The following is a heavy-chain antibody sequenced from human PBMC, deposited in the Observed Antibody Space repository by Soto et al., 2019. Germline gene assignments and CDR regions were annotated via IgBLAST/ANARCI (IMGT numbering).Heavy chain of an antibody. CDR3: VRLRGPAEGGSHIDP. V-gene: IGHV4-30-4*01. Sequence: SETLSLTCTVSGDSASSVGFHWAWLRRPPGKGLEWIGYIYNGGSTYYRPSLESRMHMSLDATKNHFSLRVTSVTAADTAVYYCVRLRGPAEGGSHIDPWGQGTLVTVSS. D-gene: IGHD3-10*01. J-gene: IGHJ5*02. CDR2: IYNGGST. CDR1: GDSASSVGFH.